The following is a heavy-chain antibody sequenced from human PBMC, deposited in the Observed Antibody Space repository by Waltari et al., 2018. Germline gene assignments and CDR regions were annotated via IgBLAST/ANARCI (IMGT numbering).Heavy chain of an antibody. D-gene: IGHD5-12*01. CDR3: ARHWKRSGYRFDP. CDR1: GGPISGGGYY. CDR2: IYYSGST. Sequence: QLRLQESGPGLAKPSETLSPTCTVSGGPISGGGYYLGWIRQSPGKGLEWIGSIYYSGSTYYNPTLESRVTISGDTSKNEFSLKLSSVTAADTAVYYCARHWKRSGYRFDPWGQGTLVTVSS. J-gene: IGHJ5*02. V-gene: IGHV4-39*01.